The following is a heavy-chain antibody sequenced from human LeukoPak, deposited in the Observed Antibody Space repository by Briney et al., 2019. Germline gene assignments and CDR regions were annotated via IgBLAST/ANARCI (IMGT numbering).Heavy chain of an antibody. J-gene: IGHJ4*02. Sequence: GRSLRLSCAASGSTFSNNGMHWVRQAPGKGLEWVAVIWYDGSNKYYADSVKGRFTISRDNSKNTLYLQMNSLRAEDTAVYYCARELPPVVKFYFDYWGQGTLVTVSS. V-gene: IGHV3-33*01. CDR3: ARELPPVVKFYFDY. CDR1: GSTFSNNG. CDR2: IWYDGSNK. D-gene: IGHD3-22*01.